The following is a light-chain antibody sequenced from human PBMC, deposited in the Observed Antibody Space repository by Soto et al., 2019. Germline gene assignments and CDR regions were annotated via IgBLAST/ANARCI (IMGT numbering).Light chain of an antibody. CDR3: QHYDSTRPRYT. CDR1: QSISSNY. Sequence: EIVLTQSPGTLSLSPGERATLSCRASQSISSNYLAWYQQKPGQAPRLLIYGASSRASGIPDRFSGSGSGTDFTLTLSRLEPEDFAVYYCQHYDSTRPRYTFGQGTKLEIK. J-gene: IGKJ2*01. CDR2: GAS. V-gene: IGKV3-20*01.